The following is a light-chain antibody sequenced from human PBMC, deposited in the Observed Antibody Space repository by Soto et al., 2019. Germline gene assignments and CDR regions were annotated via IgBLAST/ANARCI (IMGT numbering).Light chain of an antibody. CDR2: GAS. V-gene: IGKV3-15*01. Sequence: EMVMTQSPGTLSVSPGERAALSCRASQSVGSNLAWYQQKPGQAPRLLIYGASTRATGIPARFSGSGSGTEFTLTIRSLQSEDFAVYYCQQYNDWPPYTFGQGTKLEIK. CDR1: QSVGSN. J-gene: IGKJ2*01. CDR3: QQYNDWPPYT.